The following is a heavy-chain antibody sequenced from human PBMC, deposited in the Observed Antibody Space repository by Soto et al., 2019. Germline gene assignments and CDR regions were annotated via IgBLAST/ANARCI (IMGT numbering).Heavy chain of an antibody. D-gene: IGHD3-3*01. CDR2: ISGSGAGT. V-gene: IGHV3-23*01. Sequence: LRLSCTASVFTFSTSAMSWVRQAPGRGLEWVSGISGSGAGTYYADSVKGRFTISRDNSKNTLYLQMSGLRAEDAAVYYCAKGPTVFGAVISFDYYYGMYVWGQGTPVTVSS. CDR3: AKGPTVFGAVISFDYYYGMYV. J-gene: IGHJ6*02. CDR1: VFTFSTSA.